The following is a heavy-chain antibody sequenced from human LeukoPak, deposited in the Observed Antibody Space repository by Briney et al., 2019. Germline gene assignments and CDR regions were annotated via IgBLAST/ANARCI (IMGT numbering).Heavy chain of an antibody. J-gene: IGHJ4*02. Sequence: SESLSLTRTVSGGSITSKTYYWGWVRQPPGKGLELIGSSYYSGSSYYNPSLKNRVTIPVDTSRSQFSLKMTSVTAADTAVYYCASQGRYCSGGSCYSPHYFDYWGQGALVAVSS. V-gene: IGHV4-39*01. D-gene: IGHD2-15*01. CDR2: SYYSGSS. CDR1: GGSITSKTYY. CDR3: ASQGRYCSGGSCYSPHYFDY.